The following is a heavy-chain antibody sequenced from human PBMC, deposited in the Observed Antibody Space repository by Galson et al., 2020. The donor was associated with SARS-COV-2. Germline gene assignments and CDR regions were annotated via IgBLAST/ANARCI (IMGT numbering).Heavy chain of an antibody. Sequence: SETLSLTCTVSGGSISSSSYYWGWIRQPPGKGLEWIGSIYYSGSTYYNPSLKSRVTISVDTSKNQFSLKLSSVTAADTAVYYCARQTYYYGSGSDDAFDIWGHGTMVTVSS. D-gene: IGHD3-10*01. V-gene: IGHV4-39*01. CDR2: IYYSGST. CDR3: ARQTYYYGSGSDDAFDI. J-gene: IGHJ3*02. CDR1: GGSISSSSYY.